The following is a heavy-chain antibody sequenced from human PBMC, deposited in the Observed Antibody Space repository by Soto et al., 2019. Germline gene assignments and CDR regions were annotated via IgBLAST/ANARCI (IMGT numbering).Heavy chain of an antibody. CDR3: ARYYDILTGYYTSYNWFDP. D-gene: IGHD3-9*01. CDR2: IYHSGST. CDR1: GYPISSGYY. V-gene: IGHV4-38-2*01. Sequence: SETLSLTCAVSGYPISSGYYWGWIRQPPGKGLEWIGSIYHSGSTYYNPSLKSRVTISVDTSKNQFSLKLSSVTAADTAVYYCARYYDILTGYYTSYNWFDPWGQGTLVTVSS. J-gene: IGHJ5*02.